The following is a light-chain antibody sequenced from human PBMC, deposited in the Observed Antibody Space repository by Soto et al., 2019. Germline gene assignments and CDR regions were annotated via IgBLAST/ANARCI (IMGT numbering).Light chain of an antibody. Sequence: EIVLTQSPATLSLSPGERATLSCRASQSVSSYFAWYQQKPGQAPRLLIYDASNRATGIPARFSGSGSGTDFTLTISSLEPADFAVYYCQQRSDWPLTFGGGTKVEIK. CDR3: QQRSDWPLT. V-gene: IGKV3-11*01. CDR1: QSVSSY. J-gene: IGKJ4*01. CDR2: DAS.